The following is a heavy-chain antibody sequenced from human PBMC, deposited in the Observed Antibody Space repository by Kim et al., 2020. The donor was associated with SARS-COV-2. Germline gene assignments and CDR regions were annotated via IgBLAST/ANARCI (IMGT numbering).Heavy chain of an antibody. Sequence: SETLSLTCAVSGGSISSGGYSWSWIRQPPGKGLEWIGYIYHSGSTYYNPSLKSRVTISVDRSKNQFSLKLSSVTAADTAVYYCARYCSSTSCYLFSSGDAFDIWGQGTMVTVSS. J-gene: IGHJ3*02. D-gene: IGHD2-2*01. CDR1: GGSISSGGYS. V-gene: IGHV4-30-2*01. CDR2: IYHSGST. CDR3: ARYCSSTSCYLFSSGDAFDI.